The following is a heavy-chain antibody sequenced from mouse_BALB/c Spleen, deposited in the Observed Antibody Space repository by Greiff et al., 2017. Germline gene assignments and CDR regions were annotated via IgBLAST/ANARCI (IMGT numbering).Heavy chain of an antibody. CDR3: ARDLAVVAYYAMDY. V-gene: IGHV5-4*02. Sequence: EVQLQESGGGLVKPGGSLKLSCAASGFTFSDYYMYWVRQTPEKRLEWVATISDGGSYTYYPDSVKGRFTISRDNAKNNLYLQMSSLKSEDTAMYYCARDLAVVAYYAMDYWGQGTSVTVAS. D-gene: IGHD1-1*01. CDR2: ISDGGSYT. CDR1: GFTFSDYY. J-gene: IGHJ4*01.